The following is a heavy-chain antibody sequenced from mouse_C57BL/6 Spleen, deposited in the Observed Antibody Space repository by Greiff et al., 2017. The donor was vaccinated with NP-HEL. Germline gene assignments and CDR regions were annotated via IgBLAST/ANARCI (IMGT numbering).Heavy chain of an antibody. CDR2: IDPANGNT. D-gene: IGHD2-3*01. CDR3: ASPPYDGYWYFDV. J-gene: IGHJ1*03. CDR1: GFNIKNTY. V-gene: IGHV14-3*01. Sequence: VQLKESVAELVRPGASVKLSCTASGFNIKNTYMHWVKQRPEQGLEWIGRIDPANGNTKYAPKFQGKATITADTSSNTAYLQLSSLTSEDTAIYYCASPPYDGYWYFDVWGTGTTVTVSS.